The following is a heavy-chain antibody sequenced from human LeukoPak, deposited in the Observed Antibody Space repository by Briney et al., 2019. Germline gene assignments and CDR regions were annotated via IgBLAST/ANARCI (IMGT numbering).Heavy chain of an antibody. D-gene: IGHD6-19*01. CDR3: TTTTRGWYGVGDY. J-gene: IGHJ4*02. Sequence: PSETLSLTCTVSGGSISSSTYYWGWIRQPPGKGLEWIGSFYYSGSTYYNASPKSRVTISVDTSKNQFSLKLSSVTAADTAVYYCTTTTRGWYGVGDYWGQGALVAVSS. CDR2: FYYSGST. CDR1: GGSISSSTYY. V-gene: IGHV4-39*01.